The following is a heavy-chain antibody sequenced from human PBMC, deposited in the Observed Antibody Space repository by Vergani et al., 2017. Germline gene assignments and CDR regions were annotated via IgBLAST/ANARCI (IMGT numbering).Heavy chain of an antibody. Sequence: QVQLVQSGAEVKKPGASVKVSCKASGYTFSTYGISWVRQAPGQGLEWIGEICHTEDTKYSPSLKSRVTVSVDESRNLFSLRLNSVTAADTAVYYCATIGYRRWGYYFDYWGQGILVTVSS. CDR3: ATIGYRRWGYYFDY. CDR2: ICHTEDT. CDR1: GYTFSTYG. D-gene: IGHD2-2*02. V-gene: IGHV1-18*01. J-gene: IGHJ4*02.